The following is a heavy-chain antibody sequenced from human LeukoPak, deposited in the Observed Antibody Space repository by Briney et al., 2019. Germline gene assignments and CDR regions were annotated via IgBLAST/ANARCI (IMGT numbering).Heavy chain of an antibody. V-gene: IGHV4-59*01. Sequence: SETLSLTCTVSGGSISSYYWSWIRQPPGKGLECIGYIYYSASTNYNPSLKSRVTISVDMYKNQFSLKLSSVTAAETAVYYCARAKDYYYYYMDVWGKGTTVTVSS. CDR3: ARAKDYYYYYMDV. CDR1: GGSISSYY. CDR2: IYYSAST. J-gene: IGHJ6*03.